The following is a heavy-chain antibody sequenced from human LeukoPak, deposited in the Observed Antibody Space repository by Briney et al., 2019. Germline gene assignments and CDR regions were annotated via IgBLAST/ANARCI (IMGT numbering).Heavy chain of an antibody. D-gene: IGHD2-15*01. V-gene: IGHV4-30-2*01. CDR2: TYHSGST. J-gene: IGHJ4*02. CDR1: GGSISSGGYS. CDR3: ARGAYCSGGSCYSSQTFDY. Sequence: SETLSLTCAVSGGSISSGGYSWSWIRQPPGKGLEWIGYTYHSGSTYYNPSLKSRVTISVDRSKNQFSLKLSSVTAADTAVYYCARGAYCSGGSCYSSQTFDYWGQGTLVTVSS.